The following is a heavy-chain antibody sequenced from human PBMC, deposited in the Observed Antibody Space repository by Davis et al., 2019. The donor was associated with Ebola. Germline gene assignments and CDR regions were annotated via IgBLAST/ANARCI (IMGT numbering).Heavy chain of an antibody. V-gene: IGHV1-18*01. J-gene: IGHJ5*02. D-gene: IGHD1-26*01. CDR3: ARQGATGMLFDP. CDR2: ISAYNGNT. Sequence: ASVKVSCKASGYTFTSYGISWVRQAPGQGLEWMGWISAYNGNTNYAQKLQGRVTITADKSTSTAYMELSSLRSEDTAVYYCARQGATGMLFDPWGQGTLVTVSS. CDR1: GYTFTSYG.